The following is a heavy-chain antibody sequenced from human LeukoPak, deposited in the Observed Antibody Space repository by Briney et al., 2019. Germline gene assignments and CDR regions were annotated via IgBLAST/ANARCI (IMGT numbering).Heavy chain of an antibody. CDR2: IYPGDSDT. J-gene: IGHJ3*02. V-gene: IGHV5-51*01. CDR1: GYSFTSYW. D-gene: IGHD2-21*01. Sequence: GESLKISCKGSGYSFTSYWIGWVRQMPGKGLEWMGIIYPGDSDTRYSPSFQGQVTISADKSIITAYLQWSSLKASDTAMYYCARLGYCGGDCSHDAFDIWGQGTMVTVSS. CDR3: ARLGYCGGDCSHDAFDI.